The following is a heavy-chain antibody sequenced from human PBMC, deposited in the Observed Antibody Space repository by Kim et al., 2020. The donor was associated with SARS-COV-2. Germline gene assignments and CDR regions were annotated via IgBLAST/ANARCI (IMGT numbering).Heavy chain of an antibody. CDR2: INPNSGGT. CDR1: GYTFTGYY. Sequence: ASVKVSCKASGYTFTGYYMHWVRQAPGQGLEWMGRINPNSGGTNYAQKFQGRVTITRDTSISTAYMELSRLRSDDTAVYYCARDLSDFWSGYTTGNFDYWGQGTLVTVSS. J-gene: IGHJ4*02. V-gene: IGHV1-2*06. CDR3: ARDLSDFWSGYTTGNFDY. D-gene: IGHD3-3*01.